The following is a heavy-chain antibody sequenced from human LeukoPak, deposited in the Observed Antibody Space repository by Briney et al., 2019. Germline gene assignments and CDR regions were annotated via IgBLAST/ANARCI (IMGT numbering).Heavy chain of an antibody. CDR2: INHSGST. V-gene: IGHV4-34*01. CDR3: ARDGYSYGRDYFDY. Sequence: SETLFLTCAVYGGSFSGYYWGWIRQPPGKGLEWIGEINHSGSTNYNPSLKSRVTISVDTSKNQFSLKLSSVTAADTAVYYCARDGYSYGRDYFDYWGQGTLVTVSS. CDR1: GGSFSGYY. J-gene: IGHJ4*02. D-gene: IGHD5-18*01.